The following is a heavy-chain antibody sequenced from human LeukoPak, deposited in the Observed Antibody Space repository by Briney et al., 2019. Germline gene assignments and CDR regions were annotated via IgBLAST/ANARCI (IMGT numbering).Heavy chain of an antibody. V-gene: IGHV4-4*02. CDR3: AKDRYYYDSSGYYYDFDY. Sequence: SETLSLTCAVSGGSISSSNWWSWVRQPPGKGLEWIGEIYHSGSTNYNPSLKSRVTISVDKSKNQFSLKLSSVTAADTAVYYCAKDRYYYDSSGYYYDFDYWGQGTLVTVSS. CDR1: GGSISSSNW. J-gene: IGHJ4*02. D-gene: IGHD3-22*01. CDR2: IYHSGST.